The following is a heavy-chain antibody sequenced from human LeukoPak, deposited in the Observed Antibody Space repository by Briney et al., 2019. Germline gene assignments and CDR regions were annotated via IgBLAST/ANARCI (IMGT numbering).Heavy chain of an antibody. CDR2: IDGNGGST. D-gene: IGHD3-16*01. J-gene: IGHJ4*02. V-gene: IGHV3-64*01. Sequence: GESLRLSCAASGFTFSSYVMHWVRQAPGKGLEYVSTIDGNGGSTYYANSVKGRFTISRDNAKNTLSLQMNSLRAEDTAVYYCVRDGGGYFDYWGQGTLVTVSS. CDR3: VRDGGGYFDY. CDR1: GFTFSSYV.